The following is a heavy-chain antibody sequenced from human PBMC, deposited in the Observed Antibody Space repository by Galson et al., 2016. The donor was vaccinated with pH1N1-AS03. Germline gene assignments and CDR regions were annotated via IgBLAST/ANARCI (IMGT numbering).Heavy chain of an antibody. D-gene: IGHD4-23*01. J-gene: IGHJ6*02. CDR1: GVTFGSYW. Sequence: SLRLSCAASGVTFGSYWMSWVRQAPGKGLEWVANIKEDGSAKSYVDSVKGRFTISRDKSKNSLYLQMNSLRVEDTALYYCSSSQYPGNPRGGLDVWGQGTTVTVSS. CDR2: IKEDGSAK. V-gene: IGHV3-7*01. CDR3: SSSQYPGNPRGGLDV.